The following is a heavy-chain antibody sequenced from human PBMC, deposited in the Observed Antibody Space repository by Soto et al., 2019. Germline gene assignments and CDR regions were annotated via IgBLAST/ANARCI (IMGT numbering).Heavy chain of an antibody. V-gene: IGHV1-18*01. J-gene: IGHJ4*02. CDR2: ISAYNGNT. Sequence: QVQLVQSGAEVKKPGASVKVSCKASGYTFTSYGISWVRQAPGQGLEWMGWISAYNGNTNYAQKLQVRVTMTTDTSTSTAYMELRSLRSDDTAVYYCASKARYYDFWSAPDYWGQGTLVTVSS. CDR3: ASKARYYDFWSAPDY. CDR1: GYTFTSYG. D-gene: IGHD3-3*01.